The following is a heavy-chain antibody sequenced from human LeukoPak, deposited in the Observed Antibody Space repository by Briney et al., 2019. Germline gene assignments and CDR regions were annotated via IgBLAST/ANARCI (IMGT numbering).Heavy chain of an antibody. CDR3: AKPHCGGDCYSMLCCNWFDP. D-gene: IGHD2-21*02. V-gene: IGHV3-74*01. CDR2: INSDGSST. J-gene: IGHJ5*02. Sequence: PGGSLRLSCAASGFTFSSYWMHWVRQAPGKGLVWVSRINSDGSSTSYADSVKGRFTISRDNAKNTLNLQMNSLRAEDTAVYYCAKPHCGGDCYSMLCCNWFDPWGQGTLVTVSS. CDR1: GFTFSSYW.